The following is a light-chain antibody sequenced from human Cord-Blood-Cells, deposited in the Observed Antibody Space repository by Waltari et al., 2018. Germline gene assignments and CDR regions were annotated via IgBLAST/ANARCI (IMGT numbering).Light chain of an antibody. V-gene: IGLV7-43*01. Sequence: QTVVTQEPSLTVSPGGTVTLTCASSTGAVTSGYYPNWFQQKPGQAPRALIYSTSNKHPWTPARFPGSLLGGKAALTLSGVQPEDEAEYYCLLYYGGAGVFGGGTKLTV. CDR2: STS. CDR3: LLYYGGAGV. CDR1: TGAVTSGYY. J-gene: IGLJ3*02.